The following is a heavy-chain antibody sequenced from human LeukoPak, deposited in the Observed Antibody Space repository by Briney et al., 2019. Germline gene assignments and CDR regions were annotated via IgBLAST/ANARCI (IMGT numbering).Heavy chain of an antibody. Sequence: SVKVSCKASGGTFSSYAISWVRQAPGQGLEWMGGIIPIFGTANYAQRFQGRVTITADKSTSTAYMELSGLRSEDTAVYYCARVAPYCSSTSCYFNYWGQGTLVTVSS. CDR1: GGTFSSYA. J-gene: IGHJ4*02. D-gene: IGHD2-2*01. CDR2: IIPIFGTA. CDR3: ARVAPYCSSTSCYFNY. V-gene: IGHV1-69*06.